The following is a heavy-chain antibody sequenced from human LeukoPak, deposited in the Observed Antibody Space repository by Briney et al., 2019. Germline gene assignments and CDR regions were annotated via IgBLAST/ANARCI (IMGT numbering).Heavy chain of an antibody. CDR3: AKVHGSGSYRFDF. J-gene: IGHJ4*02. V-gene: IGHV3-23*01. CDR2: ISNSGSST. D-gene: IGHD3-10*01. CDR1: GFTFTSYA. Sequence: PGGSLRLSCAASGFTFTSYAMTWVRQAPGKGLEWVSGISNSGSSTYYADSVKGRFTISRDNSKNTVYLQMNSLRAEDTAIYYCAKVHGSGSYRFDFWGQGTLVTVSS.